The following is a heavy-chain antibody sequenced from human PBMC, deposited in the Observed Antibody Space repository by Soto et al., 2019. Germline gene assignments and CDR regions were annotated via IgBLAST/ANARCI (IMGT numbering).Heavy chain of an antibody. CDR2: IWYDGSNK. V-gene: IGHV3-33*01. CDR3: ARDSGIRPGPGYSSSPGGGYGMDV. CDR1: GFTFSSYG. J-gene: IGHJ6*02. D-gene: IGHD6-13*01. Sequence: GGSLRLSCAASGFTFSSYGMHWVRQAPGKGLEWVAVIWYDGSNKYYADSVKGRFTISRDNSKNTLYLQMNSLRAEDTAVYYCARDSGIRPGPGYSSSPGGGYGMDVWGQGTTVTVSS.